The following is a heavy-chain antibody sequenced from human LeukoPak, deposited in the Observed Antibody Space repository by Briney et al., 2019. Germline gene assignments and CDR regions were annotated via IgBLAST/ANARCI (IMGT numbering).Heavy chain of an antibody. CDR1: GGSISSGSYY. D-gene: IGHD6-13*01. Sequence: SETLSPTCTVSGGSISSGSYYWSWIRQPAGKGLEWIGRIYNSGSTNYNPSLKSRVTISVDTSKNQFSLKLSSVTAADTAVYYCARGRLSSSFDYWGQGTLVTVSS. V-gene: IGHV4-61*02. J-gene: IGHJ4*02. CDR3: ARGRLSSSFDY. CDR2: IYNSGST.